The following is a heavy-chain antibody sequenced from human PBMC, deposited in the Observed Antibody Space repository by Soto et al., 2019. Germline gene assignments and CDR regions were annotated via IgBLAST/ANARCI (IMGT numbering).Heavy chain of an antibody. Sequence: WGSLRLSCLASGFTFSDYAMTWVRHVPGRGLEWVASLDGAGGSTYYADSVKGRFTISRDNSKNTLYLQMNSLRAEDTAVYYCAKGAASASAKNKYYDFWSGSRTLNYYYYYGMDVWGQGTTVTVSS. J-gene: IGHJ6*02. D-gene: IGHD3-3*01. CDR2: LDGAGGST. V-gene: IGHV3-23*01. CDR3: AKGAASASAKNKYYDFWSGSRTLNYYYYYGMDV. CDR1: GFTFSDYA.